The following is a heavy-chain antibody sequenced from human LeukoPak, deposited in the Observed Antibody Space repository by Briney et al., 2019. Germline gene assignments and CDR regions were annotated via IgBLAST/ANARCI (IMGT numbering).Heavy chain of an antibody. Sequence: GASVKVSCKASGGTFSSYAISWVRQAPGQGLEWMGGIIPIFGTTNYAQKFQDRVTITADKSTSTAYMELSSLRSEDTAVYSCARVVGLPGYSSSWYSGYYYYMDGWGKGTTVTVSS. CDR2: IIPIFGTT. CDR1: GGTFSSYA. D-gene: IGHD6-13*01. V-gene: IGHV1-69*06. CDR3: ARVVGLPGYSSSWYSGYYYYMDG. J-gene: IGHJ6*03.